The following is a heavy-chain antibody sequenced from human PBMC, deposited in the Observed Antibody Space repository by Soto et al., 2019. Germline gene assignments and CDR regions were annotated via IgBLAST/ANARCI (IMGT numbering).Heavy chain of an antibody. CDR1: GGSISSGGYY. D-gene: IGHD5-12*01. Sequence: SETLSLTCTVSGGSISSGGYYWSWIRQHPGKGLEWIRYIYYSGSTYYNPSLKSRVTISVDTSKNQFSLKLSSVTAADTAVYYCARASGYAPNLDFDYWGQGTLVTVSS. J-gene: IGHJ4*02. V-gene: IGHV4-31*03. CDR2: IYYSGST. CDR3: ARASGYAPNLDFDY.